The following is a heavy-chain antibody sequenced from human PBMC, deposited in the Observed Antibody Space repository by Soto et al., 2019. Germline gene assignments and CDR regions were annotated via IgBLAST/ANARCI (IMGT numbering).Heavy chain of an antibody. D-gene: IGHD3-3*01. CDR2: ISYRGDT. CDR1: GGSISPFY. Sequence: SETLSLTCTVSGGSISPFYWSWIRQPPGKGLEYIGYISYRGDTNYNPSLKSRVILSVDTSQNQFSLRLSSVTAADTAVYYCARDVGLQYDTGYLDFGSGKNNGLDPGGRGTLVTAPQ. CDR3: ARDVGLQYDTGYLDFGSGKNNGLDP. V-gene: IGHV4-59*01. J-gene: IGHJ5*02.